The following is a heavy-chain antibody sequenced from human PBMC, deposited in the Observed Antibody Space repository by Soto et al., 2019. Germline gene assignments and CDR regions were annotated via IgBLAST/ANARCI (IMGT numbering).Heavy chain of an antibody. CDR1: GFRFSDHY. Sequence: GSLRLSCAASGFRFSDHYMTWIRQAPGKGLEWVSKISGDGTTTYYADSVKGRFTVSRDNAKNSVYLQMNSLRAEDTAVYYCASDPYYYASGFWGQGTLVTVSS. J-gene: IGHJ4*02. CDR2: ISGDGTTT. CDR3: ASDPYYYASGF. V-gene: IGHV3-11*01. D-gene: IGHD3-10*01.